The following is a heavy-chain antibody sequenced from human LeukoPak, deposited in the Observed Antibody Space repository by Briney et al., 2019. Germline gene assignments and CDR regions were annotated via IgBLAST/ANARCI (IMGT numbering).Heavy chain of an antibody. CDR3: ARLKRGVDY. J-gene: IGHJ4*02. CDR1: GYSFTNYW. D-gene: IGHD1-26*01. V-gene: IGHV5-51*01. Sequence: GDSLKISCKASGYSFTNYWIAWVRQMPGKGLEWMGIIYPGDSDARYSPSFQGQVTISADKSINTAYLQWGSLKASDTAMYYCARLKRGVDYWGQGTLVTVSS. CDR2: IYPGDSDA.